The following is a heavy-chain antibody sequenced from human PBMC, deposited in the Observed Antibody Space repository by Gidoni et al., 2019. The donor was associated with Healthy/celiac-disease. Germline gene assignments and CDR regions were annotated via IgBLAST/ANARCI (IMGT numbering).Heavy chain of an antibody. V-gene: IGHV4-31*03. J-gene: IGHJ2*01. CDR2: IYYSGST. D-gene: IGHD6-19*01. Sequence: QVQLQESGPGLVKPSQTLSLTCTVSGGSISSGGYYWSWIRQHPGKGLEWIGYIYYSGSTYYNPSLKSRVTISVDTSKNQFSLKLSSVTAADTAVYYCARVGAVAVTNWYFDLWGRGTLVTVSS. CDR3: ARVGAVAVTNWYFDL. CDR1: GGSISSGGYY.